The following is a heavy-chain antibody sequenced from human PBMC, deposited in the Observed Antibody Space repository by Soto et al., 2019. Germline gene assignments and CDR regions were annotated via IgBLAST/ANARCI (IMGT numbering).Heavy chain of an antibody. CDR2: INHSGST. J-gene: IGHJ4*02. Sequence: SETLSLTCAAYGWSFSGYYWSWIRQPPGKGLEWIGEINHSGSTNYNPSLKSRVTISVDTSKNQFSLKLSSVTAADTAVYYCARGSKGGLGRPLDYWGQGTLVTVS. CDR1: GWSFSGYY. CDR3: ARGSKGGLGRPLDY. D-gene: IGHD2-15*01. V-gene: IGHV4-34*01.